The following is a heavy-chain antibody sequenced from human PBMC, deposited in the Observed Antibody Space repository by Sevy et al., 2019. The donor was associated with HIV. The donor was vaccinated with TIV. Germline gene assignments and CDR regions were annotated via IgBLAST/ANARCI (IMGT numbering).Heavy chain of an antibody. J-gene: IGHJ4*02. CDR3: ARGTRGTFDA. Sequence: GGSLRLSCAASGFTFSSSWMHWVRQVPGKGLVWVSRINSDGGSLSYADSVKGRFTISRDNAKKTLYLQMNSVRAGDTVMYFGARGTRGTFDAWGQGALVTVSS. D-gene: IGHD1-1*01. V-gene: IGHV3-74*01. CDR2: INSDGGSL. CDR1: GFTFSSSW.